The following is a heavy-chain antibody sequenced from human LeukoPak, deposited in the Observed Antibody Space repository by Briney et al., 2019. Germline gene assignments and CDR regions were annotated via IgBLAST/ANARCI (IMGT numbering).Heavy chain of an antibody. CDR1: GGSFSGYY. CDR3: ARQTVLRFLEWLARDTKYYYYGMDV. J-gene: IGHJ6*02. CDR2: INHSGST. D-gene: IGHD3-3*01. V-gene: IGHV4-34*01. Sequence: SETLSLTCAVYGGSFSGYYWSWIRQPPGKGLKWIGEINHSGSTNYNPSLKSRVTISVDTSKNQFSLKLSSVTAADTAVYYCARQTVLRFLEWLARDTKYYYYGMDVWGQGTTVTVSS.